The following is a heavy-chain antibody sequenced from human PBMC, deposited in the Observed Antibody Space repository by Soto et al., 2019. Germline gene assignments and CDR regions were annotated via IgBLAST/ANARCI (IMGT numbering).Heavy chain of an antibody. V-gene: IGHV3-23*01. CDR1: GFTFSSYA. CDR3: AKDYYYDSSGYYCPFDY. CDR2: ISGSGDNT. Sequence: EVQLLESGGGLVQPGGSLRLSCAASGFTFSSYAMSWVRQAPGKGLEWVSTISGSGDNTFYADSVKGRFTISRDNSKNTLYLQMNSLRAEDTAVYYCAKDYYYDSSGYYCPFDYWGQGTLVTVSS. J-gene: IGHJ4*02. D-gene: IGHD3-22*01.